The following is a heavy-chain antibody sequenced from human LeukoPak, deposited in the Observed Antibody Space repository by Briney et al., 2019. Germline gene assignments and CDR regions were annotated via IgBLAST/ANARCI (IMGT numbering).Heavy chain of an antibody. CDR1: GFTFVDYA. CDR2: ISWYGGSI. J-gene: IGHJ4*02. Sequence: PGGSLRLSCAASGFTFVDYAMHWVRQARGKGLEWVSLISWYGGSIYYADSVKGRFTISRDNSKNSLYLQMNSLRAEDTALYYCAKALYSYGPPEDYWGQGTLVTVSS. V-gene: IGHV3-43D*03. D-gene: IGHD5-18*01. CDR3: AKALYSYGPPEDY.